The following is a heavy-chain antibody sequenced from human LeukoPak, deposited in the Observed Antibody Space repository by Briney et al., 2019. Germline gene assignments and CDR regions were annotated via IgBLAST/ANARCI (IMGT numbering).Heavy chain of an antibody. CDR2: ISGDGGST. V-gene: IGHV3-23*01. CDR1: GFNFRSYA. D-gene: IGHD2-2*01. Sequence: GGSLRLSCVGSGFNFRSYAMSWVRQAPGKGLEWVSAISGDGGSTSLADSVKGRFSISRDNSKNTLYLQMNSLRAEDTAVYYCAKGTSSFDYWGQGTLVTVSS. J-gene: IGHJ4*02. CDR3: AKGTSSFDY.